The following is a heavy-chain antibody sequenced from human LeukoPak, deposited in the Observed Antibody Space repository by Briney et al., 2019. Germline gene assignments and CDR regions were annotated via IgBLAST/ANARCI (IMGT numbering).Heavy chain of an antibody. Sequence: ASVKVSCKASGGTFSSYAFSWVRQAPGQGLEWMGGIIPIFGTANYAQKFQGRVTITADESTSTAYMELSSLRSEDTAVYYCARDADGVTMVRGGYYGMDVWGKGTTVTVSS. V-gene: IGHV1-69*01. J-gene: IGHJ6*04. CDR2: IIPIFGTA. CDR3: ARDADGVTMVRGGYYGMDV. D-gene: IGHD3-10*01. CDR1: GGTFSSYA.